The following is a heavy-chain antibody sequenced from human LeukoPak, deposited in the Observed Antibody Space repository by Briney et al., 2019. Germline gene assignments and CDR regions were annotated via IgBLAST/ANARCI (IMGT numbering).Heavy chain of an antibody. J-gene: IGHJ4*02. Sequence: QAGGSLRLSCVASGFTVYNFAMSWVRQAPGKGLEWVSLITGGGGSTDYADSVKGRFTISRDNSKSTLYLQMNSLRAVDTAVYYCARDFESYFDYWGQGTLVTVSS. CDR1: GFTVYNFA. D-gene: IGHD3-9*01. CDR3: ARDFESYFDY. CDR2: ITGGGGST. V-gene: IGHV3-23*01.